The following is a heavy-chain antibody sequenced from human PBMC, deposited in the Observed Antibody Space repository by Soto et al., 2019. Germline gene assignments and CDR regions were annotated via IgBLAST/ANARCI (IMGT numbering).Heavy chain of an antibody. Sequence: PGGSLRLSCAASEFTFSSYAMTWVRQAPGKGLEWVSVISASGGSTYYADSVKGRFTISRDNSKNTVYLQMNSLRADDTAVYYCARERLAGDYYYYGMDVWGQGTTVTVSS. CDR3: ARERLAGDYYYYGMDV. V-gene: IGHV3-23*01. CDR2: ISASGGST. CDR1: EFTFSSYA. D-gene: IGHD6-25*01. J-gene: IGHJ6*02.